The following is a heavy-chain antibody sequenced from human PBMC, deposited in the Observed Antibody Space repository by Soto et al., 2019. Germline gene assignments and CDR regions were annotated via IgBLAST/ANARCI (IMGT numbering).Heavy chain of an antibody. V-gene: IGHV1-2*02. CDR2: INPNSGGT. CDR3: ARDLRLSWDSSSSGAYYYGMDV. J-gene: IGHJ6*02. CDR1: GYTFTGYY. Sequence: EASVKVSCKASGYTFTGYYMHWVRQAPGQGLEWMGWINPNSGGTNYAQKFQGRVTMTRDTSVSTAYMELSRLRSDDTAVYYCARDLRLSWDSSSSGAYYYGMDVWGQGTTVTVSS. D-gene: IGHD6-6*01.